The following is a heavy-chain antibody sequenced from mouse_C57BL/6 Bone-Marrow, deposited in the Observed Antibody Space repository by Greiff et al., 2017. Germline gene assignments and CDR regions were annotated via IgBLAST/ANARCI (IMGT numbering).Heavy chain of an antibody. CDR2: IWSGGST. CDR3: ARNRYYGSRPYYYAMDY. D-gene: IGHD1-1*01. V-gene: IGHV2-2*01. CDR1: GFSLTSYG. Sequence: QVQLKQSGPGLVQPSQSLSITCTVSGFSLTSYGVHWVRQSPGKGLEWLGVIWSGGSTDYNAAFISRLSISKDNSKSQVFFKMNSLQADDTAIYYCARNRYYGSRPYYYAMDYWGQGTSVTVSS. J-gene: IGHJ4*01.